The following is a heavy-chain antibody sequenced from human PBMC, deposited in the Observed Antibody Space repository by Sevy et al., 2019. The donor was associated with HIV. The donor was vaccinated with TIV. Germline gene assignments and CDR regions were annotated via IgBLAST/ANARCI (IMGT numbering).Heavy chain of an antibody. CDR2: LSGSGGTT. J-gene: IGHJ3*02. Sequence: GGSLRLSCAASGFTFSSYAMSWVRQAPGKGLEWVSALSGSGGTTNYADSVKGRFTNSRDNSKNTLYLQMNSLKAEDMGVYDCAKDLIEHYYDSSGYYVGAFDIWGQGTMVTVSS. D-gene: IGHD3-22*01. V-gene: IGHV3-23*01. CDR3: AKDLIEHYYDSSGYYVGAFDI. CDR1: GFTFSSYA.